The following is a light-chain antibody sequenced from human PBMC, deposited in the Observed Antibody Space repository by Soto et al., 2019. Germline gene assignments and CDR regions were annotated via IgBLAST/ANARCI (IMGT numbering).Light chain of an antibody. Sequence: DIQMTQSPSTLSASVGDRVTITCLASQSISSWLAWYQQKPGKAPKLLIYKASSLESGVPSRFSGSGSGTSFTLTISSLHPDDFATYYCQHYNSYPWTFGQGTKVEIK. V-gene: IGKV1-5*03. J-gene: IGKJ1*01. CDR1: QSISSW. CDR2: KAS. CDR3: QHYNSYPWT.